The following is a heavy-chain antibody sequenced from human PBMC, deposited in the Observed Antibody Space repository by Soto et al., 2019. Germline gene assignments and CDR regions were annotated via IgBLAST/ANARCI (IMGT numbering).Heavy chain of an antibody. CDR1: GFTVTSYY. J-gene: IGHJ6*02. Sequence: EVQLVETGGDLIQPGGSLRLSCAASGFTVTSYYMTWVRQAPGKGLEWVSIIYSNGFTSYADSVKGRFIISRDKSKNTLYLQMNSLRADDTAVYYCARETGDRETYYYHYGLDVWGQGTTVTVSS. D-gene: IGHD7-27*01. V-gene: IGHV3-53*02. CDR3: ARETGDRETYYYHYGLDV. CDR2: IYSNGFT.